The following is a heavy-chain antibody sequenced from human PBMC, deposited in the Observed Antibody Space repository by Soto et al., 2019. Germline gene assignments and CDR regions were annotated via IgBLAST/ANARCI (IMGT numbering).Heavy chain of an antibody. Sequence: LSETLSLPGSGCGGSISSGYYYWSWIRQPPGKGLEWIGNIYYIGNTYYNPSLKSRLIISIDTSKNQFSLKVGSVTAAETAVYYCSSSCLYGMELFCQATTFTFCS. V-gene: IGHV4-30-4*01. CDR1: GGSISSGYYY. CDR2: IYYIGNT. J-gene: IGHJ6*02. CDR3: SSSCLYGMEL.